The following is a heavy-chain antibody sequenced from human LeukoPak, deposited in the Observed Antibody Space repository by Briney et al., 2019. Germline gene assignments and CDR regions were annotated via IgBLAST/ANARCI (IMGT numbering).Heavy chain of an antibody. J-gene: IGHJ6*02. D-gene: IGHD1-1*01. V-gene: IGHV3-30-3*01. CDR1: GFTFSTYA. CDR3: ARDLERQEASLFYYYYGMDV. CDR2: ISYDGSNK. Sequence: GGSLRLSCAASGFTFSTYAMYWVRLAPGKGLEWVAVISYDGSNKYYADSVKGRFTISRDNSKNTLYLQMNSLRAEDTAVYYCARDLERQEASLFYYYYGMDVWGQGTTVTVSS.